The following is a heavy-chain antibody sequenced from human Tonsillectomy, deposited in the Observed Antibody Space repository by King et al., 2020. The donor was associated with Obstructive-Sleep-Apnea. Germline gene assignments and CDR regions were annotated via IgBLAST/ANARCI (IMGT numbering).Heavy chain of an antibody. J-gene: IGHJ4*02. CDR2: INHSGTT. Sequence: VQLQQWGAGLLKPSETLSLTCAVYGGSFSGYFWSWIRHPPGKGLEWIGVINHSGTTNSNPSLKSRVTISVDTSKNQFSLKLNSVTAADTAVYYCARVYDSSDYYVNYWGQGNLVTVSS. CDR1: GGSFSGYF. D-gene: IGHD3-22*01. CDR3: ARVYDSSDYYVNY. V-gene: IGHV4-34*01.